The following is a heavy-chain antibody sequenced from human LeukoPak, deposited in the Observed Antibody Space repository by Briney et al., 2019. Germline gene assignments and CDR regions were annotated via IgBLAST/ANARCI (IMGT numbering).Heavy chain of an antibody. D-gene: IGHD6-6*01. CDR2: ISSSGSTI. CDR3: ARDREQLVPRGGFDP. CDR1: GFTFSDYY. V-gene: IGHV3-11*04. J-gene: IGHJ5*02. Sequence: PGGSLRLSCAASGFTFSDYYMSWIRQAPGKGLEWVSYISSSGSTIYYADSVKGRFTISRDNAKNSLYLQMNSLRAEDTAVNYCARDREQLVPRGGFDPWGQGTLVTVSS.